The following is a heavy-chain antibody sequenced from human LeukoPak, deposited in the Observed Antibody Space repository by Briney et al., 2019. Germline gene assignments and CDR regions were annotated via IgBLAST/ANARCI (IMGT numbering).Heavy chain of an antibody. J-gene: IGHJ4*02. V-gene: IGHV4-34*01. D-gene: IGHD3-3*01. CDR1: GGSFSGYY. CDR2: INHSGST. CDR3: ARVHAVREPYYDFWSGYFGSPYYFDY. Sequence: SETLSLTCAVYGGSFSGYYWSWIRQPPGKGLEWIGEINHSGSTNYNPSLKSRVTISVDTSKNQFSLKLSSVTAADTAVYYCARVHAVREPYYDFWSGYFGSPYYFDYWGQGTLVTVSS.